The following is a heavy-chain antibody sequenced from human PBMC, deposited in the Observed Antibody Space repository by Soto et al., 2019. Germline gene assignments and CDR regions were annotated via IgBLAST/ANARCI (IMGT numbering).Heavy chain of an antibody. V-gene: IGHV1-69*14. Sequence: QVQLVQSGAEVKEPGSSVKVSCKASGGTFSSYAISWVRQAPGQGLEWMGGIIPLFRTPDYAKKFQGRVTITADKPTSTAYMELSSLRFDDTAVYYCARDNDRLQLGGNYYYIMDVWGQGTTITVSS. CDR3: ARDNDRLQLGGNYYYIMDV. D-gene: IGHD4-4*01. J-gene: IGHJ6*02. CDR2: IIPLFRTP. CDR1: GGTFSSYA.